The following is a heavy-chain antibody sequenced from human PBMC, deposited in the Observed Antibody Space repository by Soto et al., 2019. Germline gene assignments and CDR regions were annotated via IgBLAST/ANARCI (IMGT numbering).Heavy chain of an antibody. CDR3: ARYNEEGKYYFDY. D-gene: IGHD1-20*01. CDR1: GGSISSSSYY. Sequence: SETLSLTCTVSGGSISSSSYYWGWIRQPPGKGLEWIGSIYYSGSTYYNPSLKSRVTISVDTSKNQFSLKLSSVTAADTAAYYCARYNEEGKYYFDYWGQGTLVTVSS. J-gene: IGHJ4*02. CDR2: IYYSGST. V-gene: IGHV4-39*01.